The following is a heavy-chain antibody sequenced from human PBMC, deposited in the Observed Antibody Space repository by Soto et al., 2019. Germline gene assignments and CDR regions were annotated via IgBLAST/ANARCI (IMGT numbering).Heavy chain of an antibody. CDR2: ISGSGGST. D-gene: IGHD2-2*01. J-gene: IGHJ6*03. CDR1: EFTFSSYA. V-gene: IGHV3-23*01. Sequence: AEGSLRLSSAASEFTFSSYAMSWVRQAPGKGLEWVSAISGSGGSTYYADSVKGRFTISRDNSKNTLYLQMNSLRAEDTAVYYCAKVSSYQLYYYYYMDVWGKGTTVTVSS. CDR3: AKVSSYQLYYYYYMDV.